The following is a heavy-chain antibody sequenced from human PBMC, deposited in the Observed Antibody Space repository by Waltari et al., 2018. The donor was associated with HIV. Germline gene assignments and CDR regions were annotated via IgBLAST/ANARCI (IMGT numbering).Heavy chain of an antibody. CDR1: GFSLNYSGRG. Sequence: QITLQESGPTVVKPTETLTLTCNFSGFSLNYSGRGVGWLRQPPGKALEWLALIFGDEKKRYSPFLKNRLTITKDTSRNQVVLTLTNMDPLDTATYYCAHRPGYDFRLDVWGQGTTVTVSS. CDR2: IFGDEKK. V-gene: IGHV2-5*02. J-gene: IGHJ6*01. CDR3: AHRPGYDFRLDV. D-gene: IGHD3-3*01.